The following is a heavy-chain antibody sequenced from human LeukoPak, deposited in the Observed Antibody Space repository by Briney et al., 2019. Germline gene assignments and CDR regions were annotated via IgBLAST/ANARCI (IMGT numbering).Heavy chain of an antibody. CDR2: INPNSGGT. Sequence: ASVKVSCKASGYTFTGYYMHWVRQAPGQGLEWMGCINPNSGGTDYAQKFQGRVTMTRDKSISTAYMDLSSLRSDDTAVYYCARVLAYCGGHCYPLFDYWGQGTLVTVSS. CDR1: GYTFTGYY. CDR3: ARVLAYCGGHCYPLFDY. V-gene: IGHV1-2*02. D-gene: IGHD2-21*02. J-gene: IGHJ4*02.